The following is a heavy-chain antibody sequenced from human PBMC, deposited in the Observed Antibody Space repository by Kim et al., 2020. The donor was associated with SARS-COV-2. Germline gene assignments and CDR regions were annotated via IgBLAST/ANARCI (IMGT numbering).Heavy chain of an antibody. CDR1: GGSISSYY. D-gene: IGHD3-9*01. CDR3: ARAGGDFDWLLQVGGYWFDP. V-gene: IGHV4-59*01. Sequence: SETLSLTCTVSGGSISSYYWSWIRQPPGKGLEWIGYIYYSGSTNYNPSLKSRVTISVDTSKNQFSLKLSSVTAADTAVYYCARAGGDFDWLLQVGGYWFDPWGQGTLVTVSS. CDR2: IYYSGST. J-gene: IGHJ5*02.